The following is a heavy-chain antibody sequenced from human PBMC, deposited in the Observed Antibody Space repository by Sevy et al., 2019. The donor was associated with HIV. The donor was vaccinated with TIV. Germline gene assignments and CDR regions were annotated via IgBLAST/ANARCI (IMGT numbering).Heavy chain of an antibody. V-gene: IGHV3-23*01. D-gene: IGHD1-20*01. CDR1: GFTFSSYA. J-gene: IGHJ4*02. Sequence: GGSLRLSCAASGFTFSSYAMSWVRQAPGKGLEWVSAISGSGGSKYYADSVKGRFTISRDNSKNTLYLQMNSLRAEDTAVYYCAKRYNWNDACFDYWGQGTLVTVSS. CDR2: ISGSGGSK. CDR3: AKRYNWNDACFDY.